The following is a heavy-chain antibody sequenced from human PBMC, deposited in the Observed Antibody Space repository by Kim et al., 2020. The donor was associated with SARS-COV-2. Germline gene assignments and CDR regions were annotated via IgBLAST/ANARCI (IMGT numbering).Heavy chain of an antibody. D-gene: IGHD2-2*01. Sequence: GGSLRLSCAASGFTFSSYAMSWVRQAPGKGLEWVSAISGSGGSTYYADSVKGRFTISRDNSKNTLYLQMNSLRAEDTAVYYCATSYSPSLCSTTSCYAEYFQHWGQGTLVTVSS. J-gene: IGHJ1*01. CDR3: ATSYSPSLCSTTSCYAEYFQH. V-gene: IGHV3-23*01. CDR1: GFTFSSYA. CDR2: ISGSGGST.